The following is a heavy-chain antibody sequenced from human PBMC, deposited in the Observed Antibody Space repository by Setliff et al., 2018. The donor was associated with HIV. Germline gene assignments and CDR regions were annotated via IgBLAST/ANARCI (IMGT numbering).Heavy chain of an antibody. Sequence: SETLSLTCAVSGYSISSGYYWGWIRQPPGKGLEWIGSIYHSGSTYYNPSLKSRVTISVDKSKNQFSLKLNSVTAADTAVYYCGRGPHIVGASWAVIDYWGQGSQVTVSS. D-gene: IGHD1-26*01. CDR3: GRGPHIVGASWAVIDY. J-gene: IGHJ4*02. CDR2: IYHSGST. V-gene: IGHV4-38-2*01. CDR1: GYSISSGYY.